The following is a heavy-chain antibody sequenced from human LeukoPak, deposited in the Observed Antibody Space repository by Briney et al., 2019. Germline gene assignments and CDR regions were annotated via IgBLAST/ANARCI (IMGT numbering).Heavy chain of an antibody. CDR1: GGSISSSNYY. V-gene: IGHV4-39*07. CDR3: ARDRHKLVDIVAGILDY. CDR2: IFNSGST. D-gene: IGHD5-12*01. Sequence: SETLSLTCTVSGGSISSSNYYRGWIRQPPGKGLEWIGYIFNSGSTYYNPSLKSRVTILVDTSKNQFSLKLSSVTAADTAVYYCARDRHKLVDIVAGILDYWGQGTLVTVSS. J-gene: IGHJ4*02.